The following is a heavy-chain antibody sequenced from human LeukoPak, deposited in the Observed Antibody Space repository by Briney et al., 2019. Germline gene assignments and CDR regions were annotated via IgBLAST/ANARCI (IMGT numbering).Heavy chain of an antibody. D-gene: IGHD3-3*01. CDR1: GGSISSGGYY. J-gene: IGHJ4*02. Sequence: PSETLSLTCTVSGGSISSGGYYWSWIRQHPGKGLEWIGYIYYSGSTYYNPSLKSRVTISVDTSKNQFSLKLSSVTAADTAVYYCARGGYYDFWSGYYTPSPFDFWGQGALVTVSS. CDR3: ARGGYYDFWSGYYTPSPFDF. V-gene: IGHV4-31*03. CDR2: IYYSGST.